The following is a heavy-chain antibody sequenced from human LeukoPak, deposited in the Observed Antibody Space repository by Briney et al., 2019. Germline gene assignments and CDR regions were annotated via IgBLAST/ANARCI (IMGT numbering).Heavy chain of an antibody. J-gene: IGHJ4*02. Sequence: GGSLRLSCAASGFTFSNSWMHWVRQAPGKGLVWVSHISSDGSSTSYAESVKGRFTISRDNAKNTLYLQMNSLRADDMAVYYCARDSGYSTSTTFYWGQGTLVTVSS. CDR2: ISSDGSST. CDR1: GFTFSNSW. V-gene: IGHV3-74*01. D-gene: IGHD6-13*01. CDR3: ARDSGYSTSTTFY.